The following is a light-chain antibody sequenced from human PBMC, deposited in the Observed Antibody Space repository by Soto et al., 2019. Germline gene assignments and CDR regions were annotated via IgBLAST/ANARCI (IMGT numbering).Light chain of an antibody. V-gene: IGLV1-44*01. Sequence: QSVLTQPPSASGTPGQRVTISCSGSSSNIGSNTVNWYQQLPGTAPKLLIYGNKSRPSGVPDRFSGSRSGNSASLTITGLQADDEADYYCQSYDASLRGSGVFGTGTKLTVL. CDR2: GNK. CDR1: SSNIGSNT. J-gene: IGLJ1*01. CDR3: QSYDASLRGSGV.